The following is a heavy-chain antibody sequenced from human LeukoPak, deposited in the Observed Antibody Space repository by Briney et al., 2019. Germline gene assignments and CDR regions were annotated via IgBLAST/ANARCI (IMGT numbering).Heavy chain of an antibody. CDR3: AKVLIQLWFDY. V-gene: IGHV3-30*18. D-gene: IGHD5-18*01. Sequence: GGSLRLSCAASGFTFSSYGMHWVRQAPGKGLEWVAVISYDGSNKYYADSVKGRFTISRDNSKNTLYLQMNSLRAEDTAVYYFAKVLIQLWFDYGGQEPLVPVSS. CDR2: ISYDGSNK. CDR1: GFTFSSYG. J-gene: IGHJ4*02.